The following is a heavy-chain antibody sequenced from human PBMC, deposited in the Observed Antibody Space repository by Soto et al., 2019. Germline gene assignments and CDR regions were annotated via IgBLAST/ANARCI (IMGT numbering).Heavy chain of an antibody. CDR1: GGTSSSYA. D-gene: IGHD4-4*01. CDR2: IIPILDTT. Sequence: QVQVVQSGAEVKKPGSSVRVSCKASGGTSSSYAITWMRQAPGQGLEWMGGIIPILDTTEYAQKFKGRVTFTADESTSTVYMELSSLTSEDTAVYYCASGGTTVNRRFDFWGQGTLVTVSS. CDR3: ASGGTTVNRRFDF. J-gene: IGHJ4*02. V-gene: IGHV1-69*01.